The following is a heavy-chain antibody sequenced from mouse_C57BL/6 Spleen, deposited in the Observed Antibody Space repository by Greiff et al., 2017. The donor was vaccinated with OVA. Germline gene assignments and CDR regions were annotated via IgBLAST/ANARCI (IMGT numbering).Heavy chain of an antibody. CDR3: ARQRLTGTYFDY. CDR1: GFTFSSYG. J-gene: IGHJ2*01. Sequence: EVQRVESGGDLVKPGGSLKLSCAASGFTFSSYGMSWVRQTPDKRLEWVATISSGGSYTYYPDSVKGRFTISRDNAKNTLYLQMSSLKSEDTAMYYCARQRLTGTYFDYWGQGTTLTVSS. D-gene: IGHD4-1*01. V-gene: IGHV5-6*01. CDR2: ISSGGSYT.